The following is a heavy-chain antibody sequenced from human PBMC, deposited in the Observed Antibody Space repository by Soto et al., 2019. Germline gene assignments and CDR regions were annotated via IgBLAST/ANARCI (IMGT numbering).Heavy chain of an antibody. CDR2: INHSGST. J-gene: IGHJ4*02. V-gene: IGHV4-34*01. D-gene: IGHD1-26*01. Sequence: SETLSLTCAVYGGSFSGYYWSWIRQPPGKGLEWIEEINHSGSTNYNPSLKSRVTISVDTSKNQFSLKLSSVTAADTAVYYCARGYSGSYSNYWGQGTLVTVSS. CDR1: GGSFSGYY. CDR3: ARGYSGSYSNY.